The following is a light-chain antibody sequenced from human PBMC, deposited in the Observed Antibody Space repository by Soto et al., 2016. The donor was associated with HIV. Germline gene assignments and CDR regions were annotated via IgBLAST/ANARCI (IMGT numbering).Light chain of an antibody. CDR1: QSISTY. CDR2: DAS. Sequence: GDRVSITCRASQSISTYLHWYQQKPGRAPKLLIYDASSLQSGVPSRFSGRGSGTDFTLTISDLQHEDLATYYCQQSSRTPRTFGQGTKVDFK. V-gene: IGKV1-39*01. J-gene: IGKJ1*01. CDR3: QQSSRTPRT.